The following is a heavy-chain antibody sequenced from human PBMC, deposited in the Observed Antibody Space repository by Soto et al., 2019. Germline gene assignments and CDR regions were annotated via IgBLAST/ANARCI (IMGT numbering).Heavy chain of an antibody. CDR3: ARGLGYCSGGSCYDTRDAFDI. Sequence: QVQLQESGPGLVKPSQTLSLTCTVSGGSISSGGYYWSWIRQHPGKGLEWMGYIYYSGSTYYNPSLKSRVTVSVDTSKNQLALKLSSGTAADTAVYYCARGLGYCSGGSCYDTRDAFDIWGQGTMVTVSS. CDR1: GGSISSGGYY. D-gene: IGHD2-15*01. J-gene: IGHJ3*02. V-gene: IGHV4-31*03. CDR2: IYYSGST.